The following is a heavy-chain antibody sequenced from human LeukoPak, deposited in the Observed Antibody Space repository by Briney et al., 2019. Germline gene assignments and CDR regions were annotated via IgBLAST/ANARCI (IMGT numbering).Heavy chain of an antibody. V-gene: IGHV5-51*01. J-gene: IGHJ3*02. CDR1: GYSFTSYW. D-gene: IGHD6-19*01. Sequence: EESMKISCKGSGYSFTSYWIGWVRQMPGKGLEWMGIIYPGDSDTRYSPSFQGQVTISADKSISTAYLQWSSLKASDTAMYYCASRVAVAGTGAFDIWGQGTMVTVSS. CDR2: IYPGDSDT. CDR3: ASRVAVAGTGAFDI.